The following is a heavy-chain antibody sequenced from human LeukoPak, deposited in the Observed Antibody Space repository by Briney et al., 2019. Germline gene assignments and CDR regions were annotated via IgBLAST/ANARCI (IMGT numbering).Heavy chain of an antibody. CDR1: GGSISSYY. CDR2: IYYSGST. D-gene: IGHD1-26*01. Sequence: SETLSLTCTVSGGSISSYYWSWIRQPPAKGLEWIGYIYYSGSTNYNPSLKSRVTISVDTSKNQFSLKLSSVTAADTAVYYCASAHSGSYNEAGYWGQGALVTVSS. J-gene: IGHJ4*02. CDR3: ASAHSGSYNEAGY. V-gene: IGHV4-59*01.